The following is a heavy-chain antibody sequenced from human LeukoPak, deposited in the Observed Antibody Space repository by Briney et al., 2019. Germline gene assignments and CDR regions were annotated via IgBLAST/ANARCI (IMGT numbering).Heavy chain of an antibody. V-gene: IGHV3-23*01. CDR1: GFTFANYA. Sequence: PGGSLRLSCAGSGFTFANYAMVWVRQTPGKGLQWVSAISGRGGNTYYADSVQGRFTMSRDNSKNTLYLQMNSLRAEDTAVYYCAKDPHGDYVGAFDFQRWGQGTQVTVSS. D-gene: IGHD4-17*01. J-gene: IGHJ1*01. CDR3: AKDPHGDYVGAFDFQR. CDR2: ISGRGGNT.